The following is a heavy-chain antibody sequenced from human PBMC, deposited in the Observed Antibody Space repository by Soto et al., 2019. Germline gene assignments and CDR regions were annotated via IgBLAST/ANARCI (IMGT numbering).Heavy chain of an antibody. CDR1: GFTFSTYS. J-gene: IGHJ4*02. Sequence: GGSLRLSCAASGFTFSTYSMNWVRQAPGKGLEWVSSISGSGNYTHYADFLRGRFTISRDNAKTSLYLQMNSLRAEDTAVYYCARVGINNYNEYYFDSWGQGTVVTVSS. V-gene: IGHV3-21*01. D-gene: IGHD4-4*01. CDR3: ARVGINNYNEYYFDS. CDR2: ISGSGNYT.